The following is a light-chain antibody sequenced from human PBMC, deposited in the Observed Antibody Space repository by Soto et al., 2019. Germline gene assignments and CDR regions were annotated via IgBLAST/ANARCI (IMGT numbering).Light chain of an antibody. J-gene: IGKJ1*01. CDR2: KAS. CDR1: QSISTW. V-gene: IGKV1-5*03. CDR3: QQYNSYWT. Sequence: DIQMTQSPSILSASVGDRVTNTCRASQSISTWLAWYQQKPGKVPKLLIYKASTLESGVPSRFSGSGSETEFTLTISSLQPDDFATYYCQQYNSYWTFGQGTKVEI.